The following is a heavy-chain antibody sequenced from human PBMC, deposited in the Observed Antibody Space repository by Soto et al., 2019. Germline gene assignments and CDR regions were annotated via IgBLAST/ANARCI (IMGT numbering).Heavy chain of an antibody. CDR3: ASEKLTGIFYY. CDR2: INHSGST. CDR1: GWSFSGYY. V-gene: IGHV4-34*01. J-gene: IGHJ4*02. Sequence: SETLSLTCDVYGWSFSGYYWTWIRQPPGTGLEWIGEINHSGSTNYNPSLKSRVTISVDTSKNQFSLKLTSVTAADTAVYYCASEKLTGIFYYRGQRTLVTVSS. D-gene: IGHD1-1*01.